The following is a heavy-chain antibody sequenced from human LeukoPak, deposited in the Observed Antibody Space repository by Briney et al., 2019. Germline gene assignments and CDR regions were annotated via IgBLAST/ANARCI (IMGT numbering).Heavy chain of an antibody. J-gene: IGHJ4*02. CDR2: IYHGGST. D-gene: IGHD5-18*01. Sequence: KPPEPLSLNCTVPGGSITGYYLCWIRQPPRKGLEWVSCIYHGGSTNNSPSLKSRVTISVDTSTNQFSLKLSSVTAADTAEYYCARLSVTGGYIYGYFDYWGQGTVVTVSS. V-gene: IGHV4-59*08. CDR1: GGSITGYY. CDR3: ARLSVTGGYIYGYFDY.